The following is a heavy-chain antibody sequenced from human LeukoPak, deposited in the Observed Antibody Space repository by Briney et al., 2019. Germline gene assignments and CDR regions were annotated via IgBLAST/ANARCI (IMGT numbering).Heavy chain of an antibody. V-gene: IGHV4-59*01. CDR2: IYYSGST. J-gene: IGHJ6*03. CDR3: ARDEREYYDFWSAYRNYYYYMDV. D-gene: IGHD3-3*01. CDR1: GGSISSYY. Sequence: SETLSLTCTVSGGSISSYYWSWIRQPPGKGLEWIGYIYYSGSTNYNPSLKSRVTISVDTSKNQFSLKLSSVTAADTALYYCARDEREYYDFWSAYRNYYYYMDVWGKGTTVTVSS.